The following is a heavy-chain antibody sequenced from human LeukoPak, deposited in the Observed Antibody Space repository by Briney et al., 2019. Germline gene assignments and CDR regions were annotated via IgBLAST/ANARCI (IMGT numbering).Heavy chain of an antibody. CDR1: GDSISSGSYY. J-gene: IGHJ4*02. CDR3: ARANSGWYRPFDY. V-gene: IGHV4-61*01. Sequence: SETLSLTCTVSGDSISSGSYYWSWIRPPPGKRLEWIGYIYYSGSPNYNPSLKSRVTISVDTSKHQFSLKLSSVTAADTAVYYCARANSGWYRPFDYWGQGTLVTVSS. D-gene: IGHD6-19*01. CDR2: IYYSGSP.